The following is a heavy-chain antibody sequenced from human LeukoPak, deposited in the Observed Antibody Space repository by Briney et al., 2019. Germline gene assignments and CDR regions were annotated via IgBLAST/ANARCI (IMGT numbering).Heavy chain of an antibody. CDR1: GYTFITYG. CDR3: ARDCIGCHGFDY. CDR2: VSAYADNT. Sequence: ASVKVSCKASGYTFITYGISWVRQAPGQGLEGMRWVSAYADNTNYVQKFQGRVTMTTDTSTSTAYMELRSLRSDDTAEYYCARDCIGCHGFDYWGQGTLVTVSS. V-gene: IGHV1-18*01. J-gene: IGHJ4*02. D-gene: IGHD2-15*01.